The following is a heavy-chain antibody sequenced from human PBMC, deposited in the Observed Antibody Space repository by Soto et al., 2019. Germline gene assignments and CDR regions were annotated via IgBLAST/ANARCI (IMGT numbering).Heavy chain of an antibody. D-gene: IGHD3-3*01. CDR2: INHSGST. CDR1: GGSFSGYY. Sequence: SETLSLTCAVYGGSFSGYYWSWIRRPPGKGLEWIGEINHSGSTDYNPSLKSRVTISVDTSKNQFSLKLSSVTAADTAVYYCARGTPAGILEWKFYYYYYYMDVWGKGTTVTVSS. CDR3: ARGTPAGILEWKFYYYYYYMDV. V-gene: IGHV4-34*01. J-gene: IGHJ6*03.